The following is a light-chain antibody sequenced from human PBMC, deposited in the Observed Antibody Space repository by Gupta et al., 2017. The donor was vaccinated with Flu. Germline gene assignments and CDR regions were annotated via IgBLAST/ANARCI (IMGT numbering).Light chain of an antibody. V-gene: IGLV4-69*01. J-gene: IGLJ3*02. CDR3: QTWGTGIGV. CDR1: SGHSIYA. Sequence: QLVLTQSPSASASLGASVKLTCTLSSGHSIYAIAWPQQQPEKFLRYLMKLNGDGSHSKGDGSPGRFSGSGSVAERYLTISCLQSEDEDDYYCQTWGTGIGVFGGGTKLTVL. CDR2: LNGDGSH.